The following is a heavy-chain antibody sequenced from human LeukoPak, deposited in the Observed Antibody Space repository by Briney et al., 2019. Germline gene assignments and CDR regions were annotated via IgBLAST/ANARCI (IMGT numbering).Heavy chain of an antibody. Sequence: ETLSLTCAVYGGSFSGYYWSWIRQPPGKGLEWVSTITNSGDSTYYADSVKGRFTISRDNSKNTLYLQMNSLRAEDTAVYYCAKGKGGDYYNWYFDLWGRGTLVTVSS. CDR1: GGSFSGYY. J-gene: IGHJ2*01. CDR2: ITNSGDST. V-gene: IGHV3-23*01. CDR3: AKGKGGDYYNWYFDL. D-gene: IGHD1-26*01.